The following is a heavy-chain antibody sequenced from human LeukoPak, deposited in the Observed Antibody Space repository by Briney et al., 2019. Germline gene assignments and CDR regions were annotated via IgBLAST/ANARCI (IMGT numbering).Heavy chain of an antibody. CDR1: GGSISTYY. Sequence: SETLSLTCSVAGGSISTYYWNWIRQTPGKGLEWIGHISYGNTDYNPSLKSRVTISVDTSKNQFSLKLTSVTAAYTAVYYCAREKAHSYGRYFDPWGQGALVIVSS. V-gene: IGHV4-59*01. CDR2: ISYGNT. D-gene: IGHD5-18*01. J-gene: IGHJ5*02. CDR3: AREKAHSYGRYFDP.